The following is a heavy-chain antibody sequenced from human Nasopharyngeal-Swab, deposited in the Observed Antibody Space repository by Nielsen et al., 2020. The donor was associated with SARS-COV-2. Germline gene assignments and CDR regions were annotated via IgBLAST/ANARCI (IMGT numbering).Heavy chain of an antibody. Sequence: GESLKISCAASGFTFSSYGMHWVRQAPGKGLEWVAVISYDGSNKYYADSVKGRFTISRDNSKNTLYLQMNSLRAEGTAVYYCAKDMGIADDSFDYWGQGTLVTVSS. CDR1: GFTFSSYG. CDR2: ISYDGSNK. CDR3: AKDMGIADDSFDY. D-gene: IGHD6-13*01. V-gene: IGHV3-30*18. J-gene: IGHJ4*02.